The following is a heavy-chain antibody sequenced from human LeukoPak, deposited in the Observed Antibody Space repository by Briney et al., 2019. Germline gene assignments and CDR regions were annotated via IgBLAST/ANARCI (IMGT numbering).Heavy chain of an antibody. V-gene: IGHV3-66*04. J-gene: IGHJ4*02. Sequence: GGSLRLSCAASGITFRSYGMHWVRQAPGKGLEWVSVIYGGGSTYYADSVKGRFTISRDNSKNSLYLQMNSLRAEDTAVYYCARHEGITMIMNWGQGTLVTVSS. D-gene: IGHD3-22*01. CDR1: GITFRSYG. CDR3: ARHEGITMIMN. CDR2: IYGGGST.